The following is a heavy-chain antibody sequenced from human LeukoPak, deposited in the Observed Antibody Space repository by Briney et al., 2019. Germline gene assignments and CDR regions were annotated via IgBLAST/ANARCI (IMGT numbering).Heavy chain of an antibody. CDR1: GGSISSSSYY. CDR3: ARDPRYGGNSGYYFDY. V-gene: IGHV4-39*07. CDR2: IYYSGST. Sequence: SETLSLTCTVSGGSISSSSYYWGWIRQPPGKGLEWMGSIYYSGSTYYNPSLKSRVTISVDTSKNQFSLKLSSVTAADTAVYYCARDPRYGGNSGYYFDYWGQGTLVTVSS. J-gene: IGHJ4*02. D-gene: IGHD4-23*01.